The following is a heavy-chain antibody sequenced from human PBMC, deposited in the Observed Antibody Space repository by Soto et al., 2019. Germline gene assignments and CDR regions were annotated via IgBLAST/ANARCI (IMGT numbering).Heavy chain of an antibody. Sequence: EVQLLESGGGLAQPGASLTLSCAASGFMFSGYAMSWVRQAPGKGLEWVSAVSNSGTSTSYADSVKGRFTISRDNSKNTLYLQMSSPGAEDTALYYCVKDLAASGWFDPWGQGTLVIVSS. CDR2: VSNSGTST. V-gene: IGHV3-23*01. CDR3: VKDLAASGWFDP. J-gene: IGHJ5*02. D-gene: IGHD2-15*01. CDR1: GFMFSGYA.